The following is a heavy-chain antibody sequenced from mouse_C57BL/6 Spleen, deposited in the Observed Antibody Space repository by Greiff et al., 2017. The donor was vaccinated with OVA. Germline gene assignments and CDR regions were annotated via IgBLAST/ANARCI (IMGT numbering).Heavy chain of an antibody. CDR2: IYPGSGNT. CDR1: GYSFTSYY. CDR3: ARAKELGYPFAY. Sequence: QVQLQQSGPELVKPGASVKISCKASGYSFTSYYIHWVKQRPGQGLEWIGWIYPGSGNTKYNEKFKGKATLTADTSSSTAYMQLSSLTSEDSAVYYCARAKELGYPFAYWGQGTLVTVSA. V-gene: IGHV1-66*01. J-gene: IGHJ3*01. D-gene: IGHD1-2*01.